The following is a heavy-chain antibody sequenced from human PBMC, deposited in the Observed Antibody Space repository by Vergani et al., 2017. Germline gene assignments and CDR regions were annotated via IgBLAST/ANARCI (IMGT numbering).Heavy chain of an antibody. CDR2: IRFDGSNT. V-gene: IGHV3-30*02. Sequence: QVQLVESGGGVVQPGGSLRLSRAASGFTFNNYGMNWVRQAPGKGLEWVAFIRFDGSNTYYADSLKGRFTISSDNSQNSLYLQMNSLRAEDTAVYYCAKTLLTFSRASGDHYYYYGMDVWGQGTTVTVSS. CDR1: GFTFNNYG. J-gene: IGHJ6*02. D-gene: IGHD2-2*01. CDR3: AKTLLTFSRASGDHYYYYGMDV.